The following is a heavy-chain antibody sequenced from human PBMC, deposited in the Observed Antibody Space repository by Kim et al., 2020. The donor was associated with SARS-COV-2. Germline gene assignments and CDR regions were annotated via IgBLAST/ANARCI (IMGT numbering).Heavy chain of an antibody. CDR1: GFTFSSYG. CDR2: ISYDGSNK. V-gene: IGHV3-30*18. J-gene: IGHJ4*02. Sequence: GGSLRLSCAASGFTFSSYGMHWVRQAPGKGLEWVAVISYDGSNKYYADSVKGRFTISRDNSKNTLSLQMNSLRAEDTAVYYCAKDPLVYWGQGTLVTVSS. CDR3: AKDPLVY.